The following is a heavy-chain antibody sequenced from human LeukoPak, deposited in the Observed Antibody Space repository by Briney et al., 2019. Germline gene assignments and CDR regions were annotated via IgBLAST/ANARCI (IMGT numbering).Heavy chain of an antibody. Sequence: PSETLSLTCTDSGGFMSSYYWSWIRQAPGKGMEWIGYIYYRAGTSYNPSLKSRVTISEDTSKNQVSLRLNSVTAADTAVYYCARVFRGAVTSNWFDPWGQGTPVTVSS. CDR1: GGFMSSYY. J-gene: IGHJ5*02. V-gene: IGHV4-59*01. CDR3: ARVFRGAVTSNWFDP. D-gene: IGHD4-17*01. CDR2: IYYRAGT.